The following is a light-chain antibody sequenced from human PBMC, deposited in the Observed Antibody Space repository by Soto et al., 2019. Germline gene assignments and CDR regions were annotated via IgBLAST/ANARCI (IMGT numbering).Light chain of an antibody. J-gene: IGKJ3*01. Sequence: EIVLTQSPATLSLTPGEGATLSCRASQSVSSYLAWYQQKPGQVPRLLIYEASKRATGIPARFSGSGSGTDFTLTISSLEPDDFAVYFCQQWGRGPRETFGPGTKVDMK. CDR2: EAS. CDR3: QQWGRGPRET. CDR1: QSVSSY. V-gene: IGKV3-11*01.